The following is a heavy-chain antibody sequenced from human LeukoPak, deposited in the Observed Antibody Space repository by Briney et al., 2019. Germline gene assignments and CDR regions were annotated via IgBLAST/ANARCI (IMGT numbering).Heavy chain of an antibody. V-gene: IGHV1-2*02. J-gene: IGHJ4*02. CDR2: INPNSGAT. CDR3: ALGKNFGYHYFDF. Sequence: EASVKVSCKASGYTFTGYYMHWVRQAPGQGLEWMGWINPNSGATNYAQKFQGRVTMTRDTSISTASMELSSLKPDDTAVYYCALGKNFGYHYFDFWGQGALVTVSS. CDR1: GYTFTGYY. D-gene: IGHD2-2*03.